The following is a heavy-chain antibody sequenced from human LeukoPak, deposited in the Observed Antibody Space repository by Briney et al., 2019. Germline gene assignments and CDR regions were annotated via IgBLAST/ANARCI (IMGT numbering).Heavy chain of an antibody. J-gene: IGHJ4*02. CDR3: ARHGLGSSWFGFDY. Sequence: GESLKISCKGSGYTFTTYWIGWVRQMPGKGLEWMGIIYPGDSDPRYCPSFQGQVTISADKSISTAYLQWSSLKASDSAMYYCARHGLGSSWFGFDYWGQGTLVTVSS. D-gene: IGHD6-13*01. V-gene: IGHV5-51*01. CDR2: IYPGDSDP. CDR1: GYTFTTYW.